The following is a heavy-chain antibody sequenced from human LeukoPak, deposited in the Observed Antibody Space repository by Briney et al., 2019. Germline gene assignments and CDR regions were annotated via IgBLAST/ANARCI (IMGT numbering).Heavy chain of an antibody. CDR3: AKRSDYGGNWNYFDY. V-gene: IGHV3-23*01. Sequence: GGSLRLSCAASGFTFSTYGMSWVRQAPGKGLEWVSAISSRGGSTYYADSVKGRFTISRDNSKNTLHLQMNSLRADDTAVYYCAKRSDYGGNWNYFDYWGQGTPVTVSS. CDR1: GFTFSTYG. D-gene: IGHD4-23*01. CDR2: ISSRGGST. J-gene: IGHJ4*02.